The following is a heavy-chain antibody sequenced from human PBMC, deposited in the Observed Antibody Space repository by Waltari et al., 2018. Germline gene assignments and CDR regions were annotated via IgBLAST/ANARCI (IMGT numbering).Heavy chain of an antibody. CDR1: GFTFSRLW. V-gene: IGHV3-7*01. J-gene: IGHJ6*02. D-gene: IGHD2-21*01. CDR2: IKQDGSEK. Sequence: EVQLVESGGGLVQPGGSLRLSCAASGFTFSRLWMSWVRQAPGKGLEWVANIKQDGSEKYYVDSVKGRFTISRDNAKNSLYLQMNSLRAEDTAVYYCARAKHRAFSYGMDVWGQGTTVTVSS. CDR3: ARAKHRAFSYGMDV.